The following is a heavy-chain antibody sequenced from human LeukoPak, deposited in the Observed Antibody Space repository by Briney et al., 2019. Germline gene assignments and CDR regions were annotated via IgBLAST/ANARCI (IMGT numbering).Heavy chain of an antibody. Sequence: GGSLRLSCAASGFTFSSYAMSWVRQAPGKGLEWVSVISNSGGSTFYADSVKGRFTISRDNSKNTLYLQMNSLRAEDTAVYYCAKRASGSGTFLYYFDYWGQGTLVTVSS. CDR2: ISNSGGST. J-gene: IGHJ4*02. CDR3: AKRASGSGTFLYYFDY. V-gene: IGHV3-23*01. D-gene: IGHD3-10*01. CDR1: GFTFSSYA.